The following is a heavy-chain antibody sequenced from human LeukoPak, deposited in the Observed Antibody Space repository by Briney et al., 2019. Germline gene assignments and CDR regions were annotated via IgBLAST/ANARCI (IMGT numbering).Heavy chain of an antibody. CDR3: ARVEIRADFDF. CDR2: IEPDARGK. J-gene: IGHJ4*02. CDR1: GFTFRRSW. Sequence: GGSLRLSCTPSGFTFRRSWMAWISHAPGKGLEWVAKIEPDARGKYYVDIVKGRFTVSRDNTKNTVSLQMNSLRIEDTAVYYCARVEIRADFDFWGQGVLVTVSS. V-gene: IGHV3-7*01.